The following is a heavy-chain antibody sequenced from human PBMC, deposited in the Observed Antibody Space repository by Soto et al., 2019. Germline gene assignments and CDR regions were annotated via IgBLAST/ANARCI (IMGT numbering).Heavy chain of an antibody. V-gene: IGHV1-69*01. CDR1: GGTFSSYA. J-gene: IGHJ6*02. CDR3: ARDWGYCSGGSCYSDYYYGIDV. CDR2: IIPIFGTA. Sequence: QVQLVQSGAEVKKPGSSVKVSCKASGGTFSSYAISWVRQAPGQGLEWMGGIIPIFGTANYAQKFQGRVTMTADESTSTAYMELSSLRSEDTAVYYCARDWGYCSGGSCYSDYYYGIDVSGQGTTVTVSS. D-gene: IGHD2-15*01.